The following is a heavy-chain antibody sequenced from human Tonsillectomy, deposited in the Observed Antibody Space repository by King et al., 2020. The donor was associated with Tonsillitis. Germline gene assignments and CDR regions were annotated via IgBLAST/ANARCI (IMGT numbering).Heavy chain of an antibody. D-gene: IGHD3-10*01. Sequence: VQLQESGPGLVKPSETLSLTCTVSGGSISTYYWSWIRQPPGKVLEWIGYMFYSGSTNYNPSLKSRVTISIDTSKNQFSLKLSSLTAADTAVYYCARVVTPAIRGVMSYYYYDMDVWGPGTAVTVSS. CDR3: ARVVTPAIRGVMSYYYYDMDV. V-gene: IGHV4-59*01. CDR2: MFYSGST. CDR1: GGSISTYY. J-gene: IGHJ6*02.